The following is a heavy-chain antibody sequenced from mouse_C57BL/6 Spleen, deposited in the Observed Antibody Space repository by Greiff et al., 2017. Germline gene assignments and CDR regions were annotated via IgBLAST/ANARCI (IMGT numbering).Heavy chain of an antibody. V-gene: IGHV14-4*01. J-gene: IGHJ1*03. CDR1: GFNIKDDY. D-gene: IGHD1-3*01. Sequence: VQLQQSGAELVRPGASVKLSCTASGFNIKDDYMHWVKQRPEQGLEWIGWIDPENGDTEYASKFQGKATITADTSSNTAYLQLSSLTSEDTAVYYCTGNNHWYFDVWGTGTTVTVSS. CDR2: IDPENGDT. CDR3: TGNNHWYFDV.